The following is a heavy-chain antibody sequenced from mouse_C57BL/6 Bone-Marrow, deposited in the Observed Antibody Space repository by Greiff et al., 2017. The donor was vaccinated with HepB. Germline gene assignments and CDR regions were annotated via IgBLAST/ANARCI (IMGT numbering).Heavy chain of an antibody. CDR1: GYTFTSYW. V-gene: IGHV1-59*01. J-gene: IGHJ4*01. CDR2: IDPSDSYT. Sequence: VQLQQPGAELVRPGTSVKLSCKASGYTFTSYWMHWVKQRPGQGLEWIGVIDPSDSYTNYNQKFKGKATLTVDTSSSTAYMQLSSLTSEDSAVYYCARRIFYYGSSYYYYAMDYWGQGTSVTVSS. CDR3: ARRIFYYGSSYYYYAMDY. D-gene: IGHD1-1*01.